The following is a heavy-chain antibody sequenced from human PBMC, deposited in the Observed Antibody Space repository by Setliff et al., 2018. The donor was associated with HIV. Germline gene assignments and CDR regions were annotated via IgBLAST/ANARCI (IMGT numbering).Heavy chain of an antibody. CDR2: VYHSGTT. V-gene: IGHV4-38-2*01. Sequence: SETLSLTCAVSGYSISSGYSWGWIRQPPGKGLEWFGSVYHSGTTYYNPSLKSRVTISVDMSNNQFSLKVTSVTAADTAVYYCMRGRRITIFGVAYFDFWGQGTQVTVSS. CDR3: MRGRRITIFGVAYFDF. J-gene: IGHJ4*02. CDR1: GYSISSGYS. D-gene: IGHD3-3*01.